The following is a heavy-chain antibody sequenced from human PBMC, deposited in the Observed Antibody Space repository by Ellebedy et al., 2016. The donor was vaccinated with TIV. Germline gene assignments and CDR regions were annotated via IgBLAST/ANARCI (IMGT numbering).Heavy chain of an antibody. J-gene: IGHJ3*02. D-gene: IGHD5-24*01. CDR2: FSGRGSGI. CDR3: AKDQVAGDGRWVFDM. CDR1: GFTFSLFA. Sequence: GESLKISCTASGFTFSLFAMAWVRQTPGKGLEWVSGFSGRGSGISYSDSVKGRFTISRDNSKNTLYLQMESLRAEDTATYYCAKDQVAGDGRWVFDMWGQGTKVTVSS. V-gene: IGHV3-23*01.